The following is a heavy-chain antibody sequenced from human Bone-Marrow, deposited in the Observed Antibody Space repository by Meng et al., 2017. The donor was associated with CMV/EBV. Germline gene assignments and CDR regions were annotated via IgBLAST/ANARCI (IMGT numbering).Heavy chain of an antibody. CDR1: GFTLSRYA. Sequence: GESLKISCAASGFTLSRYAMSWVRQAPGKGLEWVSAISGSGGSTYYADSVKGRFTISRDNSKNTLYLQMNSLRAEATAVYYCARGRMVPAAIVGYWGQGPLVTLYS. V-gene: IGHV3-23*01. CDR3: ARGRMVPAAIVGY. D-gene: IGHD2-2*01. J-gene: IGHJ4*02. CDR2: ISGSGGST.